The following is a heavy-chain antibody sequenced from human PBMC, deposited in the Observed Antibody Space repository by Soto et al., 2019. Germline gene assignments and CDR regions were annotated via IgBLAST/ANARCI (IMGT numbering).Heavy chain of an antibody. CDR3: ARVSMFGVNWFDP. D-gene: IGHD3-10*02. CDR1: GGTFSSYA. Sequence: SVKVSCKASGGTFSSYAISWVRQAPGQGLEWMGGIISIFGTANYAQKFQGRVTITADASTSTAYMELSSLRSEDTAVYYCARVSMFGVNWFDPWGQGTLVTVSS. J-gene: IGHJ5*02. V-gene: IGHV1-69*13. CDR2: IISIFGTA.